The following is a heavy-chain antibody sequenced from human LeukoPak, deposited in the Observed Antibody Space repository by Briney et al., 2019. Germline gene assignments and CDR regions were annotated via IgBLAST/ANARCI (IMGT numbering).Heavy chain of an antibody. V-gene: IGHV1-46*02. CDR2: SNPNSDYT. CDR3: ARDGNNWNVDY. J-gene: IGHJ4*02. Sequence: ASVKVSCKASGYTFNSYHMHWVRQAPGQGLEWMGISNPNSDYTNYAEKFQGRVTMTRDTSTSTVYMELSSLRSEDTAVYYCARDGNNWNVDYWGQGTLVTVSS. CDR1: GYTFNSYH. D-gene: IGHD1-20*01.